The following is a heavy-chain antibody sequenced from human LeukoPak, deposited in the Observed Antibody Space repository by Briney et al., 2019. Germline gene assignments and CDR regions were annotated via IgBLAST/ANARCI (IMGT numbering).Heavy chain of an antibody. CDR2: INHSGST. Sequence: SETLSLTCAVYGGSFSGYYWSWIRQPPGKGLEWIGEINHSGSTNYNPSLKSRVTISVDTSKNQFSLKLSSVTAADTAVYYCARGQYSNYSRVAFDIWGQGTMVTVSS. V-gene: IGHV4-34*01. D-gene: IGHD4-11*01. CDR3: ARGQYSNYSRVAFDI. J-gene: IGHJ3*02. CDR1: GGSFSGYY.